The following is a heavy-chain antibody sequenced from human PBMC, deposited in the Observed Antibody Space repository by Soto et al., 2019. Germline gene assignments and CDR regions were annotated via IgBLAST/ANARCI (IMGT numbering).Heavy chain of an antibody. V-gene: IGHV4-39*01. CDR1: GGSISSSSYY. J-gene: IGHJ5*02. Sequence: PSETLSLTCPVSGGSISSSSYYWGWIRQPPGKGLEWIGSIYYSGSTYYNPSLKSRVTISVDTSKNQFSLKLSSVTAADTAVYYCARLGGTYRNWFDPWGQGTLVTVSS. CDR3: ARLGGTYRNWFDP. CDR2: IYYSGST. D-gene: IGHD1-26*01.